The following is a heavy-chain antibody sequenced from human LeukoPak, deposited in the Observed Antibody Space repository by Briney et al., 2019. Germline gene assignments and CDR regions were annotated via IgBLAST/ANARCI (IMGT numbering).Heavy chain of an antibody. D-gene: IGHD5-18*01. Sequence: ASVKVSCKASGYTFTSYYMHWVRQAPGQGLEWMGLINPSGGSTSYAQKFQGRVTMTRDTSTSTVYMELSSLRSEDTAVYYCARGGDTAMVYYYYYYMDVWGKGTTVTISS. CDR3: ARGGDTAMVYYYYYYMDV. CDR2: INPSGGST. J-gene: IGHJ6*03. CDR1: GYTFTSYY. V-gene: IGHV1-46*01.